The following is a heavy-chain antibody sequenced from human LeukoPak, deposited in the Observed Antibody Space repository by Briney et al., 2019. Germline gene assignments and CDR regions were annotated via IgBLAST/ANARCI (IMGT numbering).Heavy chain of an antibody. CDR1: GGSISGYY. D-gene: IGHD6-13*01. V-gene: IGHV4-34*01. Sequence: SETLSLTCTVSGGSISGYYWSWIRQPPGKGLEWIGEINHSGSTNYNPSLKSRVTISVDTSKNQFSLKLSSVTAADTAVYYCARGPIARNWFDPWGQGTLVTVSS. J-gene: IGHJ5*02. CDR2: INHSGST. CDR3: ARGPIARNWFDP.